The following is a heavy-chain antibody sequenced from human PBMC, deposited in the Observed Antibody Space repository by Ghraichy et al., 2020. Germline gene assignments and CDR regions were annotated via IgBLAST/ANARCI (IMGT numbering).Heavy chain of an antibody. V-gene: IGHV4-39*01. J-gene: IGHJ5*01. D-gene: IGHD5-24*01. CDR3: ARHFFRDAYNYVVS. Sequence: SETLSLTCTVSSGSISSSSSYWGWIRQPPGKGLEWIGSIYYSGRTYYNPSLKSRVTISADTSKNQFSLKLSSVTAADTAVYDCARHFFRDAYNYVVSWGQGTLVTVSS. CDR2: IYYSGRT. CDR1: SGSISSSSSY.